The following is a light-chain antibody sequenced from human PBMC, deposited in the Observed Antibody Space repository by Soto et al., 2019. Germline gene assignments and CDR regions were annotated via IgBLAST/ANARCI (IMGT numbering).Light chain of an antibody. Sequence: DIKMTQSPSALSASVGDRVTITCRASQSISSWLAWYQQKPGKAPKLLIYKASSLESGVPSRFSGSGSGTEFTLTISSLQPDDFATYYCQHYNSYSEAFGQGTKVDFK. CDR3: QHYNSYSEA. CDR2: KAS. V-gene: IGKV1-5*03. J-gene: IGKJ1*01. CDR1: QSISSW.